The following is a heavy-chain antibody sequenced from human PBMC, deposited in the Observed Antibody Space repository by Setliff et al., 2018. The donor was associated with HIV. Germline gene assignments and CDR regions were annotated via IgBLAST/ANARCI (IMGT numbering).Heavy chain of an antibody. CDR2: IIPIFGTA. CDR3: ARGDMIAFGGIGPFDY. V-gene: IGHV1-69*06. CDR1: GYTFKTYG. J-gene: IGHJ4*02. D-gene: IGHD3-16*01. Sequence: GASVKVSCKASGYTFKTYGISWVRQAPGQGLEWMGGIIPIFGTANYAQKFQGRVTITADKSTSTAYMELSSLRSEDTAVYYCARGDMIAFGGIGPFDYWGQGTLVTVSS.